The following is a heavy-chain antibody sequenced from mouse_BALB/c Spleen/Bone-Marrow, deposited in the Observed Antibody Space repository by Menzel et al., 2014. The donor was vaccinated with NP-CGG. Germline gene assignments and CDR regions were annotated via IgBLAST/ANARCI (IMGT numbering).Heavy chain of an antibody. Sequence: VKLVESGPEVVKPGASVKISCKGSGYVFSNSWMNWVKQRPGQGLEWIGGIYTGDGNTTYNGKFKGKATLTADKSSSTVYIQITSLTSVDSAVSFDARWSYVYIDVWGAGTTVTVSS. CDR2: IYTGDGNT. CDR3: ARWSYVYIDV. D-gene: IGHD2-14*01. V-gene: IGHV1-82*01. J-gene: IGHJ1*01. CDR1: GYVFSNSW.